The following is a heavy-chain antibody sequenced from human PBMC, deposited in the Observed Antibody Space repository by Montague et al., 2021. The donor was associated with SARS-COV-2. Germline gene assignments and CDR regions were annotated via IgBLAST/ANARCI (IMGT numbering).Heavy chain of an antibody. CDR1: GFTFSYYA. V-gene: IGHV3-23*01. J-gene: IGHJ4*02. D-gene: IGHD3-22*01. CDR2: ISGSGGTT. Sequence: SLRLFCAASGFTFSYYAMSWVRQAPGKGLEWVSTISGSGGTTYYADSVKGRFTISRDNSKNTLYLRMNSLRAEDTAVYYCAKAHYYDSSGYYFWGQGTLVTVSS. CDR3: AKAHYYDSSGYYF.